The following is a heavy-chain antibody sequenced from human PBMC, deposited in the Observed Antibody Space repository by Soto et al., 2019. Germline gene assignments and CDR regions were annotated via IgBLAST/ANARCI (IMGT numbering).Heavy chain of an antibody. D-gene: IGHD1-1*01. V-gene: IGHV3-30-3*01. CDR3: ARGTTTSAFSAMDV. Sequence: QVQLVESGGGVVQPGRSLRLSCAASGFTFSYHALNWVRQAPGKGLEWVAVISYDGDNKYIAESVKGRFTISRDNSQNTVFLQMNSPRGEDPAIYFCARGTTTSAFSAMDVWGQGTTVTVSS. CDR2: ISYDGDNK. CDR1: GFTFSYHA. J-gene: IGHJ6*02.